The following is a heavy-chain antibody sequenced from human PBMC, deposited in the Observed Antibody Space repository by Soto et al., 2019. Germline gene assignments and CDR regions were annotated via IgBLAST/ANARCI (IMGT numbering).Heavy chain of an antibody. CDR1: GYAFTSFG. CDR2: IGTYHGNS. D-gene: IGHD1-26*01. Sequence: QVQLVQSGAEVKKPGASVKVSCKASGYAFTSFGITWVRQAPGQGLEWMGWIGTYHGNSNYAQKLQGSVIMIRDSATTTSHIALRCLTSDDTAVYYCARDSRARANTDAYDIWGQGTMVTVSS. J-gene: IGHJ3*02. CDR3: ARDSRARANTDAYDI. V-gene: IGHV1-18*01.